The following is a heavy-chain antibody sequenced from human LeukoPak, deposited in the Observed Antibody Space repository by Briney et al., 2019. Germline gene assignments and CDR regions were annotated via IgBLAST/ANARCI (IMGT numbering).Heavy chain of an antibody. V-gene: IGHV3-21*01. CDR1: GFTFSSYS. CDR2: ISSSSYI. Sequence: PGGSLRLSCAASGFTFSSYSMNCVRQAPGKGLGWVSSISSSSYIYYADSVKGRFTISRDNAKNSLYLQMNSLRAEDTAVYYCARDLERDVPAAIVYWGQGTLVTVSS. CDR3: ARDLERDVPAAIVY. D-gene: IGHD2-2*01. J-gene: IGHJ4*02.